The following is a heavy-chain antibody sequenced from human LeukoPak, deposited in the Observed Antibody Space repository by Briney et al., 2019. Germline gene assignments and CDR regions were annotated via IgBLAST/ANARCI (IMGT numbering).Heavy chain of an antibody. CDR3: ASGVRGANFDH. J-gene: IGHJ4*02. D-gene: IGHD3-10*01. V-gene: IGHV4-38-2*02. CDR2: IYHSGST. CDR1: GYSISSGYY. Sequence: SETLSLTCTVSGYSISSGYYWGWIRQPPGKGLEWIGSIYHSGSTYYNPSLKSRVTISVDTSKNQFSLKLSSVTAADTAVYYCASGVRGANFDHWGQGTLVTVSS.